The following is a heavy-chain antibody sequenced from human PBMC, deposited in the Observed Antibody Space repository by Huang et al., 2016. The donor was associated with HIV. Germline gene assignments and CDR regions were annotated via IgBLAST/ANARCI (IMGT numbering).Heavy chain of an antibody. J-gene: IGHJ4*02. CDR1: EYTLTELS. CDR3: ATGFDVFFDF. Sequence: QVQLVQSRAEVKKPGASVKVSCKVSEYTLTELSIPWVRQPPGKGLEWMGGVDPEIGETSYAQKCQGRVTMTEDTSTETAFMELSGLRPEDTAVYYCATGFDVFFDFWGQGTLVTVSS. D-gene: IGHD3-9*01. V-gene: IGHV1-24*01. CDR2: VDPEIGET.